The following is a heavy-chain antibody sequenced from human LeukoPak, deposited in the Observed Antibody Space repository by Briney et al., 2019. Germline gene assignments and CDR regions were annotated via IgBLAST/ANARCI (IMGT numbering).Heavy chain of an antibody. CDR3: ARGAYYDILTGYSAAFDI. CDR2: INHSGST. Sequence: SETLSLTCAVYGGSFSGYYWSWIRQPPGKGLEWIGEINHSGSTNYSPSLKSRVTISVDPFKSQFSLKLSSVTAADTAVYYCARGAYYDILTGYSAAFDIWGQGTMVTVSS. D-gene: IGHD3-9*01. CDR1: GGSFSGYY. V-gene: IGHV4-34*01. J-gene: IGHJ3*02.